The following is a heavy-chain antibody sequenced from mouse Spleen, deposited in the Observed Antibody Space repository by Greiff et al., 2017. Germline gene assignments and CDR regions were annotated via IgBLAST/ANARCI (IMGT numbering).Heavy chain of an antibody. J-gene: IGHJ2*01. CDR2: ISDGGSYT. D-gene: IGHD1-1*01. CDR1: GFTFSSYA. Sequence: EVQRVESGGGLVKPGGSLKLSCAASGFTFSSYAMSWVRQTPEKRLEWVATISDGGSYTYYPDNVKGRFTISRDNAKNNLYLQMSHLKSEDTAMYYCARYYYGSSAVYFDYWGQGTTLTVSS. CDR3: ARYYYGSSAVYFDY. V-gene: IGHV5-4*01.